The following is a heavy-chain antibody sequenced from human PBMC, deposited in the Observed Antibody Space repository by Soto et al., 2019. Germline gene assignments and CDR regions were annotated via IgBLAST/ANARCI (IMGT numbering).Heavy chain of an antibody. CDR2: ISGSGNTI. CDR1: GFSSRDYY. D-gene: IGHD3-22*01. V-gene: IGHV3-11*01. CDR3: ARDRLPMVVVVMGWFDP. Sequence: QVQLVESGGALVKPGGSLRLSCAASGFSSRDYYMSWIRQAPGKGLEWISYISGSGNTIYYADSVKGRFIISRDNAKNSLFLQMNSLRADDTAVYYCARDRLPMVVVVMGWFDPWGQGTLVTVSS. J-gene: IGHJ5*02.